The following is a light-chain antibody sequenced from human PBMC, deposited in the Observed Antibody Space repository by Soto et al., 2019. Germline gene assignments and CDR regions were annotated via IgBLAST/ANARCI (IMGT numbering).Light chain of an antibody. CDR1: QTIYSW. CDR3: HQYNTYPRT. J-gene: IGKJ1*01. CDR2: KAS. V-gene: IGKV1-5*03. Sequence: IQKTQSPSTLSGSVGDRVTITCRASQTIYSWLARYQQKPGQAPKLLIYKASTLETGVPSRFSGSGYGSEFTLIISSLQPDDFATYYCHQYNTYPRTFGQGTKVDIK.